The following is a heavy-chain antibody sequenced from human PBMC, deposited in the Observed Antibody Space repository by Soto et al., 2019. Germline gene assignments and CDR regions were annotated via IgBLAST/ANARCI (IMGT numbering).Heavy chain of an antibody. Sequence: PGGSLRLSCAASGFTFSSYGMHWVRQAPGKGLEWVAVISYDGSNKYYADSVKGRFTISRDNSKNTLYLQMNSLRAEDTAVYYCCRQQLVLSRWLSAVDYWGQGTLVTVSS. CDR2: ISYDGSNK. D-gene: IGHD6-13*01. V-gene: IGHV3-30*03. J-gene: IGHJ4*02. CDR1: GFTFSSYG. CDR3: CRQQLVLSRWLSAVDY.